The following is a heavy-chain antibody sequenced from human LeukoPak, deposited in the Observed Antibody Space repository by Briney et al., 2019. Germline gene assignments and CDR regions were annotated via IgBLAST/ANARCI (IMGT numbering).Heavy chain of an antibody. CDR2: ISSSSSTI. Sequence: PGGSLRLSCAASGFTFSSYSMNWVRQAPGKGLEWVSYISSSSSTIYHADSVKGRFTISRDNAKNSLYLQMNSLRAEDTAVYYCARDSAQGSGKYYFDYWGQGTLVTVSS. CDR3: ARDSAQGSGKYYFDY. J-gene: IGHJ4*02. D-gene: IGHD3-3*01. CDR1: GFTFSSYS. V-gene: IGHV3-48*01.